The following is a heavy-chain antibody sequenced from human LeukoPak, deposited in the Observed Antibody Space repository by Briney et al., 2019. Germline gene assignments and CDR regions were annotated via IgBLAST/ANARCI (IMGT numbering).Heavy chain of an antibody. CDR2: IKQDGSEK. Sequence: GGSLRLSCAASGFTFSSYWMSWVRQAPGKGLEWVANIKQDGSEKYYVDSVKGRFTISRNNAKNSLFLQMNSLRAEDTAVYYCARDPPAAGYGMDVWGQGTTVTVSS. J-gene: IGHJ6*02. CDR3: ARDPPAAGYGMDV. D-gene: IGHD6-13*01. V-gene: IGHV3-7*01. CDR1: GFTFSSYW.